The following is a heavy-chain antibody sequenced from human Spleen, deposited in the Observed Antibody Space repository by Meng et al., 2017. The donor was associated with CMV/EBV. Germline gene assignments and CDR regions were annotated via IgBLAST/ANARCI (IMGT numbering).Heavy chain of an antibody. J-gene: IGHJ5*02. V-gene: IGHV4-34*01. Sequence: TLSLTCAVYGGSFSGYNWDWIRQTPGKGLEWIGEINHSGRTNYNPSLKSRVTMSIDTSKNQFSLKLTSVTAADTAVYYCSRSAAADESWGQGTLVTVSS. CDR3: SRSAAADES. D-gene: IGHD6-13*01. CDR1: GGSFSGYN. CDR2: INHSGRT.